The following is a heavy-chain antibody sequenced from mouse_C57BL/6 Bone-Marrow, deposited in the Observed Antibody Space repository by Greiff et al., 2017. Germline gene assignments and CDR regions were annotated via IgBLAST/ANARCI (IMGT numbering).Heavy chain of an antibody. D-gene: IGHD1-1*01. CDR3: VRKGIYYYGSSPYYAMDY. Sequence: EVKLMESGGGLVQPKGSLKLSCAASGFSFNTYAMNWVRQAPGKGLEWVARIRSKSNNYATYYADSVKDRFTISRDDSESMLYLQMNNLKTEDTAMYYCVRKGIYYYGSSPYYAMDYWGQGTSVTVSS. CDR2: IRSKSNNYAT. CDR1: GFSFNTYA. V-gene: IGHV10-1*01. J-gene: IGHJ4*01.